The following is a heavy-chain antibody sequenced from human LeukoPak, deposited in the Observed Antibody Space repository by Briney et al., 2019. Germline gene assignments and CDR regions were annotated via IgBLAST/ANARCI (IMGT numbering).Heavy chain of an antibody. CDR1: GGSISSYY. Sequence: PSETLSLTCTVSGGSISSYYWTWIRQPAGKGLEWIGRIYTSGRTNYNPSLKSRVTMSLGTSKNQFSLKLTSVTAADTAVYYCARDVDSPGYFDLWGRGTLVTVSS. CDR2: IYTSGRT. CDR3: ARDVDSPGYFDL. J-gene: IGHJ2*01. V-gene: IGHV4-4*07. D-gene: IGHD3-9*01.